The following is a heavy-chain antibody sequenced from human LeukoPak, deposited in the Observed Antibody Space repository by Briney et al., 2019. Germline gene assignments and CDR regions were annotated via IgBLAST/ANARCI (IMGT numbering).Heavy chain of an antibody. CDR3: ARISSDYYDSPRWGIDY. D-gene: IGHD3-22*01. CDR2: IYHSGST. J-gene: IGHJ4*02. V-gene: IGHV4-38-2*02. CDR1: GYSISSGYY. Sequence: SETLSLTCTVSGYSISSGYYWGWIRQPPGKGLEWIGRIYHSGSTYYNPSLKSRVTISVDTSKNQFSLKPSSVTAADTAVYYCARISSDYYDSPRWGIDYWGQGTLVTVSS.